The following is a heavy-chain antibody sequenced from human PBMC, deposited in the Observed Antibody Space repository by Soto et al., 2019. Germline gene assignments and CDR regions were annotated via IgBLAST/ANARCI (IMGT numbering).Heavy chain of an antibody. V-gene: IGHV4-31*03. Sequence: SETLSLTCTVSGGSISSGGYYWSWIRQHPGKGLEWIGYIYYSGSTYYNPSLKSRVTIPVDTSKNQFSLKLSSVTAADTAVYYCACYTLRLPLLPHYGMDVWGQGTTVTVSS. CDR2: IYYSGST. CDR1: GGSISSGGYY. D-gene: IGHD3-3*01. J-gene: IGHJ6*02. CDR3: ACYTLRLPLLPHYGMDV.